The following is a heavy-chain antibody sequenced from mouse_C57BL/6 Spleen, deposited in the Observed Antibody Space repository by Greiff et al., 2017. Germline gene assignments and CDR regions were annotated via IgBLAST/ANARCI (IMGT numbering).Heavy chain of an antibody. D-gene: IGHD1-1*01. CDR3: ARSGYYGTSYYAMDY. J-gene: IGHJ4*01. Sequence: QVQLQQPGAELVRPGSSVKLSCKASGYTFTSYWMHWVKQRPIQGLEWIGNIDPSDSETHYNQKFKDKATLTVDKSSSTAYMQLSSLTSEDSAVXYCARSGYYGTSYYAMDYWGQGTSVTVSS. CDR1: GYTFTSYW. V-gene: IGHV1-52*01. CDR2: IDPSDSET.